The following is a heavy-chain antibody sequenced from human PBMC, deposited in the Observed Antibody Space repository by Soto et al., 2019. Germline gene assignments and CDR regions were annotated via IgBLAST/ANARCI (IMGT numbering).Heavy chain of an antibody. Sequence: SETLSLTCTVSGGSISSYYWSWIRQPPGKGLEWIGYIYYSGSTNYNPSLKSRVTISVDTSKSQFSLKLSSVTAADTAVYYCARALSTYYYDSSGYYSFHFDYWGQGTLVTVSS. D-gene: IGHD3-22*01. J-gene: IGHJ4*02. CDR2: IYYSGST. CDR3: ARALSTYYYDSSGYYSFHFDY. CDR1: GGSISSYY. V-gene: IGHV4-59*01.